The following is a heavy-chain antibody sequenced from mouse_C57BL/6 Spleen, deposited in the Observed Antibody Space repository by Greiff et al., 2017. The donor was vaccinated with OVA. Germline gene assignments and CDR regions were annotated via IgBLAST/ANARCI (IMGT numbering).Heavy chain of an antibody. Sequence: EVMLVESGGGLVQPGGSLKLSCAASGFTFSDYGMAWVRQAPRKGPEWVAFISNLAYSIYYADTVTGRFTISRENAKNTLYLEMSSLRSEDTAMYYCARHGGYYTYYYAMDYWGQGTSVTVSS. CDR3: ARHGGYYTYYYAMDY. D-gene: IGHD2-3*01. V-gene: IGHV5-15*01. J-gene: IGHJ4*01. CDR2: ISNLAYSI. CDR1: GFTFSDYG.